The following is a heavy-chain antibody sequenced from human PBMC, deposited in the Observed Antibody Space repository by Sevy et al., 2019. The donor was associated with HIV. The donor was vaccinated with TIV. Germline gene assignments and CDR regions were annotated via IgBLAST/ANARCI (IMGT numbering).Heavy chain of an antibody. Sequence: SETLSLTCIVSGASISNTAYYWGWIRQSPGKGLEWIASIRHGGYTFYNPSLKSRVTISADTSKNRFSLKLTSVSAADTSIYYCVGPKLRNTNDWHYFDYWGQGTVVTVSS. CDR2: IRHGGYT. V-gene: IGHV4-39*02. D-gene: IGHD2-8*01. J-gene: IGHJ4*02. CDR1: GASISNTAYY. CDR3: VGPKLRNTNDWHYFDY.